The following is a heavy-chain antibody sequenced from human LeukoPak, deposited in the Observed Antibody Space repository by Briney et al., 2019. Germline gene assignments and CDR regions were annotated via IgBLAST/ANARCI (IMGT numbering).Heavy chain of an antibody. V-gene: IGHV3-23*01. J-gene: IGHJ4*02. CDR3: AKIPHCTGDRCPEY. Sequence: GGSLRLSCVASGFTFNSFAMTWVRQAPGKGLEWVSYISGSGGSTYYADSVKGRFTISRDNSKNTLYLQMNSLRVEDTAVYYCAKIPHCTGDRCPEYWGQGTLVTVSS. D-gene: IGHD2-8*02. CDR1: GFTFNSFA. CDR2: ISGSGGST.